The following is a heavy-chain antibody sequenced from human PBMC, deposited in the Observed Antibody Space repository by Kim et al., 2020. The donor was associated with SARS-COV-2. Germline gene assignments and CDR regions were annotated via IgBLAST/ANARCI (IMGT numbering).Heavy chain of an antibody. CDR1: GFTISDYH. V-gene: IGHV3-72*01. J-gene: IGHJ4*02. CDR3: ARDHLTG. Sequence: GGSLRLSCAASGFTISDYHIDWVRQAPGKGLEWVGRTRDPTSSHVTEYAASVKGRFTISRDDSKNSHYLQMNSLKTEDTAVYYCARDHLTGWGRGTLVTVSS. CDR2: TRDPTSSHVT. D-gene: IGHD7-27*01.